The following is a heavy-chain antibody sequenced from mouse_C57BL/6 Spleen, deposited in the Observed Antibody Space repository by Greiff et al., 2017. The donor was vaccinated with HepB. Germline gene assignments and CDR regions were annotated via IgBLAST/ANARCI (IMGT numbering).Heavy chain of an antibody. CDR1: GYTFTTYP. V-gene: IGHV1-47*01. D-gene: IGHD2-4*01. J-gene: IGHJ4*01. CDR2: FHPYNDDT. Sequence: VKLMESGAELVKPGASVKMSCKASGYTFTTYPIEWMKQNHGKSLEWIGNFHPYNDDTKYNEKFKGKATLTVEKSSSTVYLELSRLTSDDSAVYYCARGGDYDDYAMDYWGQGTSVTVSS. CDR3: ARGGDYDDYAMDY.